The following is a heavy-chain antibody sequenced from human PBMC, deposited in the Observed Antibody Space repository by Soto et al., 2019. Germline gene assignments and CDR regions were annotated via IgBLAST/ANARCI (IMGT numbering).Heavy chain of an antibody. CDR2: ISGSGGST. Sequence: EVQLLESGGGLVQPGGSLRLSCAASGFTFSSYAMSWVRQAPGKGLEWVSAISGSGGSTYYADSVKGRFTISRDNSKNTLYLQMNSMRAEDTAVYYCAKDKDLGYCSGGSCYTSYAFDIWGQGTMVTVSS. CDR1: GFTFSSYA. CDR3: AKDKDLGYCSGGSCYTSYAFDI. D-gene: IGHD2-15*01. V-gene: IGHV3-23*01. J-gene: IGHJ3*02.